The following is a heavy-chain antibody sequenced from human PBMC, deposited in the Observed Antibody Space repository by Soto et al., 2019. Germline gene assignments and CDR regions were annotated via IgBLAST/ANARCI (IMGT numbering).Heavy chain of an antibody. CDR1: GFTFSSYW. D-gene: IGHD5-12*01. CDR3: LRGNSGYGNFDY. CDR2: IKGDGSET. J-gene: IGHJ4*02. V-gene: IGHV3-74*01. Sequence: GGSLRLSCAASGFTFSSYWMHWVRQAPGKGLVWVSRIKGDGSETNYADSVKGRFTISRDNAKNTLYLQLNSLRAEDTAVYYCLRGNSGYGNFDYWGQGTRVTVSS.